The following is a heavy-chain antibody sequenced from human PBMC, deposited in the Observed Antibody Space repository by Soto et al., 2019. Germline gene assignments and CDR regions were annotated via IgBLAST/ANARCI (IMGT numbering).Heavy chain of an antibody. Sequence: GGSLRLSCAASGFTFSSYWMSWVRQAPGKGLEWVANIKQDGSGKYYVDSVKGRFTISRDNAKNSLYLQMNSLRAEDTAVYYCARDHLTTVTTVYYYYMDVWGKGTTVTVSS. V-gene: IGHV3-7*01. CDR1: GFTFSSYW. D-gene: IGHD4-17*01. CDR3: ARDHLTTVTTVYYYYMDV. J-gene: IGHJ6*03. CDR2: IKQDGSGK.